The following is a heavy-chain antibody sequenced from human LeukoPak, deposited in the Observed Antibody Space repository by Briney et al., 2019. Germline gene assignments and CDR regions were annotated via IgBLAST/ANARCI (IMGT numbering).Heavy chain of an antibody. CDR2: ISGSGGST. Sequence: PGGSLRLSCAASGFTFSTYAMSWVRQTPEKGLEWVSAISGSGGSTYYADSVKGRFTISRDNSKNTLYLQMNSLRAEDTAVYYCAKDRGFGEYFPFFYWGQRTLVTVSS. CDR3: AKDRGFGEYFPFFY. CDR1: GFTFSTYA. J-gene: IGHJ4*02. V-gene: IGHV3-23*01. D-gene: IGHD3-10*01.